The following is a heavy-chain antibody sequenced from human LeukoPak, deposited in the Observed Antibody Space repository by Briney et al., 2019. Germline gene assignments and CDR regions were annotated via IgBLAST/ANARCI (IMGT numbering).Heavy chain of an antibody. Sequence: ASVKVSCKASGYTFTGYYMHWVRQAPGQGLEWMGRINPNSGGTNYAQKFQGRVTMTRDTSTSTVYMELSSLRSEDTAVYYCARVDYPYGSGTKLGDYWGQGTLVTVSS. D-gene: IGHD3-10*01. CDR1: GYTFTGYY. V-gene: IGHV1-2*06. CDR3: ARVDYPYGSGTKLGDY. CDR2: INPNSGGT. J-gene: IGHJ4*02.